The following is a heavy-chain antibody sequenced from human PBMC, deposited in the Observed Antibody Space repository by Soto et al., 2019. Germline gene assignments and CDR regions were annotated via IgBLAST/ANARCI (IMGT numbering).Heavy chain of an antibody. V-gene: IGHV1-2*04. Sequence: ASVKVSCKASGYTFTGYYMHWVRQAPGQGLEWMGWINPNSGGTNYAQKFQGWVTITRDTSASTAYMELSSLRSEDTAVYYCARVSGYYAPDYWGQGTLVTVSS. CDR3: ARVSGYYAPDY. CDR1: GYTFTGYY. D-gene: IGHD3-3*01. CDR2: INPNSGGT. J-gene: IGHJ4*02.